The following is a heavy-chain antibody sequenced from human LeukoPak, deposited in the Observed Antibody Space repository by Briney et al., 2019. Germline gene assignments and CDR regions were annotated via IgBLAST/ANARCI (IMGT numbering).Heavy chain of an antibody. D-gene: IGHD3-10*01. J-gene: IGHJ4*02. CDR1: GYTFTDYY. CDR2: IYPNSGGT. CDR3: ARGRSDYYLDS. V-gene: IGHV1-2*02. Sequence: ASVKVSWKASGYTFTDYYMHWVRQAPGQGLEWMGWIYPNSGGTNYAQNFQGRVTMTRDTSISTAYMGLSRLRSDDTAVYFCARGRSDYYLDSWGQGTLVTVSS.